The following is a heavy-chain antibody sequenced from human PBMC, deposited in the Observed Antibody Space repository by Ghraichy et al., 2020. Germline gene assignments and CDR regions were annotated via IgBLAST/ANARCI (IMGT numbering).Heavy chain of an antibody. CDR3: ARRPPFGELISYFDR. D-gene: IGHD3-10*01. J-gene: IGHJ4*02. Sequence: SETLSLTCAVSGDSISSGDNSWSWLRQPPGKGLEWIGYIYYSGSTYYSPSLKVRVTISLDTSKNQFSLHVNSVTAAATAVYFGARRPPFGELISYFDRWCQGTLVTVSS. V-gene: IGHV4-30-4*07. CDR1: GDSISSGDNS. CDR2: IYYSGST.